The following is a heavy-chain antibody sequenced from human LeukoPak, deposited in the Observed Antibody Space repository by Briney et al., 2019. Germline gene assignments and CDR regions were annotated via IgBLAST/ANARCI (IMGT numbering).Heavy chain of an antibody. CDR2: INTKSGGT. CDR3: ARVSRAYGSGSYYHDAFDI. Sequence: GASVKVSCKSSGSTFTGYYMHWVRQAPGQGLEWMGWINTKSGGTHYAQKFRGRVTMTRDTSISTAYMELSRLRSEDTAVHYCARVSRAYGSGSYYHDAFDIWGQGTMVTVSS. CDR1: GSTFTGYY. D-gene: IGHD3-10*01. V-gene: IGHV1-2*02. J-gene: IGHJ3*02.